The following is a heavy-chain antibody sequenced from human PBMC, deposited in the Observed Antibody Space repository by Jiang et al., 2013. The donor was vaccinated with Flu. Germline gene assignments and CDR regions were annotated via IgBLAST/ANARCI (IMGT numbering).Heavy chain of an antibody. CDR1: GGSFSGYY. CDR2: INHSGST. D-gene: IGHD3-3*01. CDR3: ARRDYDFWSGYYRIDY. V-gene: IGHV4-34*01. J-gene: IGHJ4*02. Sequence: LLKPSETLSLTCAVYGGSFSGYYWSWIRQPPGKGLEWIGEINHSGSTNYNPSLKSRVTISVDTSKNQFSLKLSSVTAADTAVYYCARRDYDFWSGYYRIDYVGPGNPGHRLL.